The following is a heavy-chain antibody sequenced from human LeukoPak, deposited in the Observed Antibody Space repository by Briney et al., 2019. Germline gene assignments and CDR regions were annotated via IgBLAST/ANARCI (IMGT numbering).Heavy chain of an antibody. V-gene: IGHV4-34*01. J-gene: IGHJ4*02. CDR1: GGSFSGYY. D-gene: IGHD6-19*01. CDR2: INHSGST. Sequence: SETLSLTCAVYGGSFSGYYWSWIRQPPGKGLEWVGEINHSGSTNYNPSLKSRVTISVDTSKNQFSLKLSSVTAADTAVYYCAREIRSGWSNVGGFDYWGQGTLVTVSS. CDR3: AREIRSGWSNVGGFDY.